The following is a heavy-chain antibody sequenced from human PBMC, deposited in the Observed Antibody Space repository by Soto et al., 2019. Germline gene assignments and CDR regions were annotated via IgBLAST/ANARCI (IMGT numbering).Heavy chain of an antibody. D-gene: IGHD3-16*01. CDR3: AKDMSTSGFHYGMDV. CDR2: ITPVSGSA. CDR1: GGSIRNYA. J-gene: IGHJ6*02. Sequence: GASVKVSCKASGGSIRNYAVSWVRQAPGQGLEWMGGITPVSGSAQYAQKFQDRVTITADGSTGTAYMELSSPRSEDTAVYYCAKDMSTSGFHYGMDVWGQGTTVTVSS. V-gene: IGHV1-69*13.